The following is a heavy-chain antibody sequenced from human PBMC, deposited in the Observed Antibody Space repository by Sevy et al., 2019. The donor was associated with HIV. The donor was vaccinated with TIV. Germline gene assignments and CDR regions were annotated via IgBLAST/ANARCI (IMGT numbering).Heavy chain of an antibody. V-gene: IGHV2-5*02. D-gene: IGHD6-13*01. J-gene: IGHJ4*02. CDR1: GFSLSTSGVG. Sequence: SGPTLVKPTQTLTLTCTFSGFSLSTSGVGVGWIRQPPGKALEWLALIYWDDDKRYSPSLKSRLTITKDTSKNQVVLTMTNMDPVDTATYYCAHQAAAGNFPGLPPGPLDYWGQGTLVTVSS. CDR2: IYWDDDK. CDR3: AHQAAAGNFPGLPPGPLDY.